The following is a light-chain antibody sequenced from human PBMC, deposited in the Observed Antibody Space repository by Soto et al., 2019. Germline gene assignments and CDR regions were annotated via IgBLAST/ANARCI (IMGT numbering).Light chain of an antibody. Sequence: EIVLTKSPGTLSLSPGERATLSCRASQSVSRYLAWYQQKPGQAPRLLIYGASSRATGTPDRFSGSGFGTDFTLTISRLESEDFAVYYCQRYGCLPWTFGQGAKVDIK. V-gene: IGKV3-20*01. J-gene: IGKJ1*01. CDR1: QSVSRY. CDR3: QRYGCLPWT. CDR2: GAS.